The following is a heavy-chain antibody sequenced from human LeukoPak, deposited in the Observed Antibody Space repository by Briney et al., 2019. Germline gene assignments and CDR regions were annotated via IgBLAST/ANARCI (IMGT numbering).Heavy chain of an antibody. CDR2: IIPIFGTA. Sequence: GASVKVSCKASGGTFSSYAISWVRRAPGQGLEWMGGIIPIFGTANYAQKFQGRVTITADESTSTAYMELSSLRSEDTAVYYCASHGVVVPAASGSRNWFDPWGQGTLVTVSS. CDR3: ASHGVVVPAASGSRNWFDP. V-gene: IGHV1-69*13. CDR1: GGTFSSYA. D-gene: IGHD2-2*01. J-gene: IGHJ5*02.